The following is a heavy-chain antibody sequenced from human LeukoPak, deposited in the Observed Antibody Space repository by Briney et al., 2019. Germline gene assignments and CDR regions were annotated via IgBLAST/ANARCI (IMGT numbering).Heavy chain of an antibody. CDR2: IYYSGST. D-gene: IGHD1-26*01. Sequence: SETLSLTCTVSGGSISSYYWSWIRQPPGKGLEWIGYIYYSGSTNYNPSLKSRVTISVDTSKNQFSLKLSSVTAADTAVYYCASSGSCYYFDYWGQGTLVTVST. V-gene: IGHV4-59*01. CDR1: GGSISSYY. CDR3: ASSGSCYYFDY. J-gene: IGHJ4*02.